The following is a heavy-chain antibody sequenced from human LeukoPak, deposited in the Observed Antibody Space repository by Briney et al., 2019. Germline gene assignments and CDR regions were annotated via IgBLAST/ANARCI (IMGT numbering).Heavy chain of an antibody. J-gene: IGHJ4*02. CDR3: AREYGSGSYDGDY. V-gene: IGHV3-21*01. Sequence: GGSQRLSCAASGFTFSSYSMNWVRQAPGKGLEWVSSISSSSNYIYYADSVKDRFTISRDNAKNSLYLQMNSLRAEDTAVYYCAREYGSGSYDGDYWGQRTLVTVSS. CDR2: ISSSSNYI. D-gene: IGHD3-10*01. CDR1: GFTFSSYS.